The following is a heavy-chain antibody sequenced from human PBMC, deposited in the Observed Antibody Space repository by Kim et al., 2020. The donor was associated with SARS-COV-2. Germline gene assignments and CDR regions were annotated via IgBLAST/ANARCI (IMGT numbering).Heavy chain of an antibody. D-gene: IGHD4-17*01. J-gene: IGHJ3*02. Sequence: SETLSLACAVYGGSFSGYYWSWIRQPPGKGLEWIGEINHSGSTNYNPSLKSRVTISVDTSKNQFSLKLSSVTAADTAVYYCARPSDDYGDYPGKNAFDIWGQGTMVTVSS. V-gene: IGHV4-34*01. CDR1: GGSFSGYY. CDR3: ARPSDDYGDYPGKNAFDI. CDR2: INHSGST.